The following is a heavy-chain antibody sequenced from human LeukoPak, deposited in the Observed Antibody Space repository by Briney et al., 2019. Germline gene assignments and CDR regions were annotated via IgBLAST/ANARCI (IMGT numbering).Heavy chain of an antibody. Sequence: SETLSLTCTVSGGSLSSYYWSRIRQPAGKGLEWIGRIYASGSTNYNPPLKSRVTMSVDTSKNQFSLKLSSVTAADTAVYYCARDRGQSSGWGYYYYYMDVWGKGTTVTVSS. CDR1: GGSLSSYY. CDR3: ARDRGQSSGWGYYYYYMDV. V-gene: IGHV4-4*07. D-gene: IGHD6-19*01. CDR2: IYASGST. J-gene: IGHJ6*03.